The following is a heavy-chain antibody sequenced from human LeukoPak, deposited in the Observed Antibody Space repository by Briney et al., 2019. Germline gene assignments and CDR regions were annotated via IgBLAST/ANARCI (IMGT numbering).Heavy chain of an antibody. J-gene: IGHJ4*02. Sequence: GGSLRLSCAASGFTFSSYGMHWVRQAPGKGLEWVAFIRYDGGNKYYADSVKGRFTISRDNSKNTLYLQMNSLRAEDTAVYYCAKGSFVVVAALGLDYWGQGTLVTVSP. CDR2: IRYDGGNK. V-gene: IGHV3-30*02. CDR1: GFTFSSYG. CDR3: AKGSFVVVAALGLDY. D-gene: IGHD2-15*01.